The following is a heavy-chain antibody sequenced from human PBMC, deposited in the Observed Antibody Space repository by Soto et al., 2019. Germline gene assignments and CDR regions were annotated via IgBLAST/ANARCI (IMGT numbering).Heavy chain of an antibody. CDR3: ARARFCTSTSCYHYFDF. Sequence: SETLSLTCTVSGGSISSSSWSWIRQPPGRGLEWIGYIYNNGRTDYNPSLKSRVTISVDTSKNHFSLRLSSVTPADTAVYYCARARFCTSTSCYHYFDFWGQGTLVTRLL. CDR2: IYNNGRT. D-gene: IGHD2-2*01. V-gene: IGHV4-59*01. J-gene: IGHJ4*02. CDR1: GGSISSSS.